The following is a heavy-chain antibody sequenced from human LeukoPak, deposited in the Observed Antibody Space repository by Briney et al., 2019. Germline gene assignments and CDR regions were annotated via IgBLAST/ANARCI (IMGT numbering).Heavy chain of an antibody. CDR3: ARDCSGGSCYSELDY. V-gene: IGHV4-34*01. J-gene: IGHJ4*02. CDR2: INYSGST. Sequence: SETLSLTCAVYGESLSGYHWSWIRQPPGNGLEWIGEINYSGSTNYNPSLKSRVTISVDTSKNQFSLKLSSVTAADTAVYYCARDCSGGSCYSELDYWGQGTLVTVSS. CDR1: GESLSGYH. D-gene: IGHD2-15*01.